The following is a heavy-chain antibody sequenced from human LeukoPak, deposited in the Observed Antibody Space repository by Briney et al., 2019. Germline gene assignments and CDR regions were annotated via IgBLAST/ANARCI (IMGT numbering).Heavy chain of an antibody. CDR1: GFTFSSYA. Sequence: PGGSLRLSCAASGFTFSSYAMSWVRQAPGKGLEWVSAISGSGGSTCYADSVKGRFTISRDNSKNTLYLQMNSLRAEDTAVYYCAKDQIDFWSAKLVGDAFDIWGQGTMVTVSS. J-gene: IGHJ3*02. CDR3: AKDQIDFWSAKLVGDAFDI. CDR2: ISGSGGST. V-gene: IGHV3-23*01. D-gene: IGHD3-3*01.